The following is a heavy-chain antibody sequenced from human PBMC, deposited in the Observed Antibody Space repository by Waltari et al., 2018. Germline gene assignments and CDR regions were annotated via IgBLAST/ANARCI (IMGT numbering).Heavy chain of an antibody. CDR2: ISGNGGRT. CDR3: AKRGVFGSGSYFKNNWFDS. J-gene: IGHJ5*01. Sequence: EVQLLESGGGLVQPGGSLRLSCAASGFTFSTYAMSWVRQAPGKGLEWVSTISGNGGRTYHADSVKGRFTISRDNSKNTLYLQMNSLRAEDTAVYYCAKRGVFGSGSYFKNNWFDSWGQGTLVTVSS. CDR1: GFTFSTYA. D-gene: IGHD3-10*01. V-gene: IGHV3-23*01.